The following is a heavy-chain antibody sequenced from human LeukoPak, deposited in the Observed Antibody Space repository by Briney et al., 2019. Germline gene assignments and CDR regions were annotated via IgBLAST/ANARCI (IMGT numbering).Heavy chain of an antibody. J-gene: IGHJ6*03. V-gene: IGHV1-18*01. CDR2: ISAYNGNT. D-gene: IGHD3-10*01. Sequence: GASVKVSCKASGYTFTSYGISWVRQAPGQGLEWMGWISAYNGNTNYAQKLQGRVTMTTDTSTSTAYMELRSLRSDDTAVYYCARDPLWFGELFPYYYYYYYMDVWGKGTTVTVSS. CDR3: ARDPLWFGELFPYYYYYYYMDV. CDR1: GYTFTSYG.